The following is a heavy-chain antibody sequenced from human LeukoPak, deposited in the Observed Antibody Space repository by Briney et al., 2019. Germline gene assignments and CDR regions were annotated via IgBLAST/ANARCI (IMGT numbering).Heavy chain of an antibody. CDR3: ANYDSSGYYYINDAFDI. CDR2: ISGSGGST. D-gene: IGHD3-22*01. V-gene: IGHV3-23*01. J-gene: IGHJ3*02. CDR1: GFTSSSYA. Sequence: PGGSLRLSCAASGFTSSSYAMSWVRQAPGKGLEWVSAISGSGGSTYYADSVKGRFTISRDNSKNTLYLQMNSLRAEDTAVYYCANYDSSGYYYINDAFDIWGQGTMVTVSS.